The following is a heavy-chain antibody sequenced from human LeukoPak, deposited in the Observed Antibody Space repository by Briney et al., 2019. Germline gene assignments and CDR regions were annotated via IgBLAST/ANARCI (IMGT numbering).Heavy chain of an antibody. Sequence: SVKVSCKASGGTFSSYAISWVRQAPGQGLEWMGRIIPIFGTANYAQKFQGRVTITTDESTSTAYMELSRLRSEDTAVYYCARVAENWKPWGYYFDYWGQGTLVTVSS. J-gene: IGHJ4*02. CDR1: GGTFSSYA. D-gene: IGHD1-1*01. CDR3: ARVAENWKPWGYYFDY. V-gene: IGHV1-69*05. CDR2: IIPIFGTA.